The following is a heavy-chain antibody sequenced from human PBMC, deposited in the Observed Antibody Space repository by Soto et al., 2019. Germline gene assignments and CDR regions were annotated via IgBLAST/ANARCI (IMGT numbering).Heavy chain of an antibody. CDR1: GGSIDNRNYY. D-gene: IGHD3-22*01. V-gene: IGHV4-39*01. CDR2: TYYNGNA. Sequence: SQPLPLTCTVSGGSIDNRNYYWILIRQPPGKGLEWIGTTYYNGNAYYNPSLKSRVTMSVDTSKNQFSLKLISVTAADTAVYYCARHFVAVVIKGWGYWGQGTLVTVSS. CDR3: ARHFVAVVIKGWGY. J-gene: IGHJ4*02.